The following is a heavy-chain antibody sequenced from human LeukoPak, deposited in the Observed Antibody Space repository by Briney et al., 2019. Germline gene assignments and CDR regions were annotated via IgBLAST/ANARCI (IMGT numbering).Heavy chain of an antibody. J-gene: IGHJ5*02. D-gene: IGHD6-6*01. CDR1: GYSITELS. V-gene: IGHV1-24*01. CDR2: FDPEDGET. CDR3: ATYMAPRLRVMGWFDP. Sequence: ASVKVSCKVSGYSITELSMHWVRRAPGKGLEWMGGFDPEDGETVYPQIFQGRVTMTEDTSTDTAYMELGSLRSDDTAVYYCATYMAPRLRVMGWFDPWGQGTLVTVSS.